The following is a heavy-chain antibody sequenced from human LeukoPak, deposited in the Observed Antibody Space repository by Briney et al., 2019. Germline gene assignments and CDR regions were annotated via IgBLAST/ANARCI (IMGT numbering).Heavy chain of an antibody. Sequence: PSETLSLTCAVSGGSISSGGYSWSWIRQPPGRGLEWIGYIYHSGSTYYNPSLKSRVTISVDRSKNQFSLKLSSVTAADTAVYYCARDVAAAGLGDDAFDIWGQGTMVTVSS. CDR2: IYHSGST. CDR3: ARDVAAAGLGDDAFDI. D-gene: IGHD6-13*01. J-gene: IGHJ3*02. CDR1: GGSISSGGYS. V-gene: IGHV4-30-2*01.